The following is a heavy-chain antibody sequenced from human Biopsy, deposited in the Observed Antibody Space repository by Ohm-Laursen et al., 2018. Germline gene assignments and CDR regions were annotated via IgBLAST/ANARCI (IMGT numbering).Heavy chain of an antibody. Sequence: GTLSLTCAVYSGSFSSNYWTWIRQPPGKGLEWIGEITHSGYTNYNPSLKSRVTVSVDTSKNQFSLKLSSVTAADTAVYYCASRLYGPNPIDYWGQGTQVTVSS. V-gene: IGHV4-34*01. D-gene: IGHD2-8*01. CDR1: SGSFSSNY. CDR2: ITHSGYT. CDR3: ASRLYGPNPIDY. J-gene: IGHJ4*02.